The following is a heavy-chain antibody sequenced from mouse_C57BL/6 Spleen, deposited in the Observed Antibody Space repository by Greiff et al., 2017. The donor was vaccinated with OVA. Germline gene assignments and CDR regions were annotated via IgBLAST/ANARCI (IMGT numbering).Heavy chain of an antibody. CDR3: ARWGALYYGSSYVFFDY. V-gene: IGHV1-72*01. Sequence: QVQLKQPGAELVKPGASVKLSCKASGYTFTSYWMHWVKQRPGRGLEWIGRIDPNSGGTKYNEKFKSKATLTVDKPSSTAYMQLSSLTSEDSAVYYCARWGALYYGSSYVFFDYWGQGTTLTVSS. CDR1: GYTFTSYW. D-gene: IGHD1-1*01. CDR2: IDPNSGGT. J-gene: IGHJ2*01.